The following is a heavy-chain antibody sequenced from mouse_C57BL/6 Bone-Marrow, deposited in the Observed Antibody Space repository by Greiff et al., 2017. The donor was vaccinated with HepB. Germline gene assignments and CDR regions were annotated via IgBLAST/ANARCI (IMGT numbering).Heavy chain of an antibody. D-gene: IGHD1-1*01. J-gene: IGHJ4*01. CDR3: TRDFYYYGSSCAMDY. Sequence: EVQLVESGEGLVKPGGSLKLSCAASGFTFSSYAMSWVRQTPEKRLEWVAYISSGGDYIYYADTVKGRFTISRDNARNTLYLQMSSLKSEDTAMYYCTRDFYYYGSSCAMDYWGQGTSVTVSS. V-gene: IGHV5-9-1*02. CDR1: GFTFSSYA. CDR2: ISSGGDYI.